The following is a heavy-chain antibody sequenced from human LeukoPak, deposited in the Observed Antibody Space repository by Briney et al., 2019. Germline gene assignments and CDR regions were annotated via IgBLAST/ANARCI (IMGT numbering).Heavy chain of an antibody. J-gene: IGHJ4*02. V-gene: IGHV3-23*01. D-gene: IGHD1-7*01. CDR3: AKEGNRAGTFE. CDR1: GFIFSSYA. Sequence: GGSQRLSCAASGFIFSSYAMSWVRQAPGKGLEWVSVISGSGGSTFYADSVKGRFTISRDNSKNTLYLQMNSLRAEDTAVYYCAKEGNRAGTFEWGQGTLVTVSS. CDR2: ISGSGGST.